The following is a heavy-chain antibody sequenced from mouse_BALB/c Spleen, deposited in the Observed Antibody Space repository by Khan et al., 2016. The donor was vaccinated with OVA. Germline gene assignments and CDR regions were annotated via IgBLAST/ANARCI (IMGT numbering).Heavy chain of an antibody. J-gene: IGHJ2*01. Sequence: QVRLQQSGAALAKPGASVKMSCKASGYTFSTYWMHWVKQRPGQGLEWIGYINPTSGYTDYNETFKDKATLSADKSSSTAYMQLSRLTSEDSAVYYCTRDRIDYWGQGTTLTVSS. CDR3: TRDRIDY. CDR2: INPTSGYT. V-gene: IGHV1-7*01. CDR1: GYTFSTYW.